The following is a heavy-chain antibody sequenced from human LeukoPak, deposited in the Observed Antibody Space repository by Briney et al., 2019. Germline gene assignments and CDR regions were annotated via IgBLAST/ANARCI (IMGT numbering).Heavy chain of an antibody. CDR3: ATIKVRANNYDTDGFEY. CDR2: IKQDGNEK. CDR1: GFTLSSFW. D-gene: IGHD3-10*01. J-gene: IGHJ4*02. V-gene: IGHV3-7*05. Sequence: GGSLRLSCAASGFTLSSFWMGWVRQAPGKGLEWVANIKQDGNEKYYADSVKGRFTISRDNAKNSLYLQMNSLRAEDTAVYYCATIKVRANNYDTDGFEYWGQGTLVTVSS.